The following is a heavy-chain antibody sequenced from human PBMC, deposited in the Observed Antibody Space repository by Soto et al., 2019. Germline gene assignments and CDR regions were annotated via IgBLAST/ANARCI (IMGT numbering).Heavy chain of an antibody. V-gene: IGHV3-30-3*01. J-gene: IGHJ6*02. D-gene: IGHD4-17*01. CDR3: ASGMTTVTTLPYYYYGMDV. CDR1: GFTFSSYA. CDR2: ISYDGSNK. Sequence: QVQLVESGGGVVQPGRSLRLSCAASGFTFSSYAMHWVRQAPGTGLEWVAVISYDGSNKYYADSVKGRFTISRDNSKNTLYLQMNHLRAEDTAGYYCASGMTTVTTLPYYYYGMDVWGQGTTVTVSS.